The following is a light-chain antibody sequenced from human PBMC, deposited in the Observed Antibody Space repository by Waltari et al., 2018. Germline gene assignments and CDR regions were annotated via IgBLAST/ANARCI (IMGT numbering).Light chain of an antibody. CDR2: GAS. CDR1: QSVSRA. V-gene: IGKV3-20*01. J-gene: IGKJ1*01. CDR3: QHYVRLPVT. Sequence: EIVLTQSPGTLSLSPGERVTLSCRASQSVSRALAWYQQKPGQAPRLLIYGASSRATGIPDRFSGSGSWTDFSLTISRLEPEDFAVYYCQHYVRLPVTFGQGTKVEIK.